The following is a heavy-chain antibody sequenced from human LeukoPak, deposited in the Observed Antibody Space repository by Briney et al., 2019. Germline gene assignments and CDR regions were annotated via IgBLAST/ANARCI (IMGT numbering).Heavy chain of an antibody. Sequence: GGSLRLSCAASGFTFSSYGMHWVRQAPGKGLEWVAFIRYDVSNKYYADSVKGRFTISRDNSKNTLYLQMNSLRAEDTAVYYCAKVGKWLRDFDYWGQGTLVTVSS. D-gene: IGHD5-12*01. J-gene: IGHJ4*02. CDR2: IRYDVSNK. CDR1: GFTFSSYG. V-gene: IGHV3-30*02. CDR3: AKVGKWLRDFDY.